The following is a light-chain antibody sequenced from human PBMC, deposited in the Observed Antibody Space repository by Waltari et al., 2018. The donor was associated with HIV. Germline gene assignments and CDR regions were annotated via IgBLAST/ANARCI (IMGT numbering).Light chain of an antibody. J-gene: IGKJ4*01. V-gene: IGKV1-5*03. CDR1: ESLSSW. Sequence: DTQMTQSPDTLSASVGARVTIVCRANESLSSWLAWYQQRPGMLPKLLIYKASVLERGVSARFSGSGSGTNFALTISDLQTDDVATYFCQQYNSYPLTFGGGTKVEI. CDR2: KAS. CDR3: QQYNSYPLT.